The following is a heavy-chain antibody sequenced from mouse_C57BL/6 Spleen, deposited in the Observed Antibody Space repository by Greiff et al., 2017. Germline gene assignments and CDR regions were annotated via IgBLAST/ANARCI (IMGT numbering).Heavy chain of an antibody. D-gene: IGHD2-4*01. CDR2: IWSDGST. Sequence: VKVVESGPGLVAPSQSLSITCTVSGFSLTSYGVHWVRQPPGKGLEWLVEIWSDGSTTNNSALKSRLCTSKDNAKSQVFLKMKSHQTDDTAMNYCARQGPYDYSSWFAYWGQGTLVTVSA. CDR1: GFSLTSYG. V-gene: IGHV2-6*03. J-gene: IGHJ3*01. CDR3: ARQGPYDYSSWFAY.